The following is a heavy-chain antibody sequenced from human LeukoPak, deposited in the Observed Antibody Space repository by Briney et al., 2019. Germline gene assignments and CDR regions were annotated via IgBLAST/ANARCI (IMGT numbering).Heavy chain of an antibody. CDR2: ISYDGSNK. CDR3: ALATITGFDY. CDR1: GFTFSSYG. V-gene: IGHV3-30*03. J-gene: IGHJ4*02. D-gene: IGHD5-24*01. Sequence: GGSLRLSWAASGFTFSSYGMHWVRQAPGKGLEWVAVISYDGSNKYYADSVKGRFTISRDNSKNTLYLQMNSLRAEDTAVYYSALATITGFDYWGQGTLVTVSS.